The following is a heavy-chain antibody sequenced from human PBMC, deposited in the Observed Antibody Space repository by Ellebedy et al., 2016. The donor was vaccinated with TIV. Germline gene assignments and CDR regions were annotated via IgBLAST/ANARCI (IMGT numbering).Heavy chain of an antibody. CDR3: ARASGKSY. V-gene: IGHV3-21*01. J-gene: IGHJ4*02. CDR1: GFTFSSYA. Sequence: GGSLRLXCAASGFTFSSYAMSWVRQAPGKGLEWVSSISSSSSYIYYADSVKGRFTISRDNAKNSLYLQMNSLRAEDTAVYYCARASGKSYWGQGTLVTVSS. D-gene: IGHD1-14*01. CDR2: ISSSSSYI.